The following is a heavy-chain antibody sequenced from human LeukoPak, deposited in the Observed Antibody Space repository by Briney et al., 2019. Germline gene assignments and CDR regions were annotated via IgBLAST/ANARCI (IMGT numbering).Heavy chain of an antibody. Sequence: GGSLRLSCAASGFTFSSYGMHWVRQAPGKGLEWVAFIRYDGSNKYYADSVKGRFTISRDNSKNTLYLQMNSLRAEDTAVYYCAKATSLVVIAPFNWGQGTLVTVSS. CDR3: AKATSLVVIAPFN. CDR1: GFTFSSYG. V-gene: IGHV3-30*02. CDR2: IRYDGSNK. D-gene: IGHD2-21*01. J-gene: IGHJ4*02.